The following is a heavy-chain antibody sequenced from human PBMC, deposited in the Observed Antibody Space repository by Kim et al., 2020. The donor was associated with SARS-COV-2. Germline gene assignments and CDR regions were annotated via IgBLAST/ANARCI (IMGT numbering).Heavy chain of an antibody. CDR3: ARDRGTMVRGVIPYFDY. D-gene: IGHD3-10*01. V-gene: IGHV1-18*04. CDR2: ISAYNGNT. Sequence: ASVKVSCKASGYTFTSYGISWVRQAPGQGLEWMGWISAYNGNTNYAQKLQGRVTMTTDTSTSTAYMELRSLRSDDTAVYYCARDRGTMVRGVIPYFDYWGQGTLVTVSS. J-gene: IGHJ4*02. CDR1: GYTFTSYG.